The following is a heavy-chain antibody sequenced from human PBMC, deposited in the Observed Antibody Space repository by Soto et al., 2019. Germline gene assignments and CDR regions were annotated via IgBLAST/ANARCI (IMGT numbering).Heavy chain of an antibody. V-gene: IGHV3-23*01. CDR2: ISGSGGDK. J-gene: IGHJ4*02. Sequence: GGSPRLSCVTSGFTFSTFAMSWLRQAPGKGLEWVSGISGSGGDKYYIDSVRGRFTISRDNSKNTLYLQMNSLRTEDSALYYCANARYYSGNWYGVDSWGQGTLVTVSS. CDR1: GFTFSTFA. CDR3: ANARYYSGNWYGVDS. D-gene: IGHD6-13*01.